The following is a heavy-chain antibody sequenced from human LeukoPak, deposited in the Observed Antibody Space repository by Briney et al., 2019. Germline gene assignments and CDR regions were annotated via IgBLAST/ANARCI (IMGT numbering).Heavy chain of an antibody. CDR3: ARGYWNDY. CDR2: FSGSGAST. D-gene: IGHD3-10*01. Sequence: GGSLRLSCAASGFTFDNYAMSWVRQAPGKGLEWVSTFSGSGASTYYADSVKGRFTVSRDNSKNTLFLQMNSLRAEDTAVYYCARGYWNDYWGQGTLVTVSS. J-gene: IGHJ4*02. V-gene: IGHV3-23*01. CDR1: GFTFDNYA.